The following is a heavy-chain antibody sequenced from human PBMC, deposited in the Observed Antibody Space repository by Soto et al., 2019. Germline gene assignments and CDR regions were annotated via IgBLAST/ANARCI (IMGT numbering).Heavy chain of an antibody. Sequence: QVQLVESGGGVVQPGRSLRLSCAASGFTFSSYGMHWVRQAPGKGLEWVAVISYDGSNKYYADSVKGRFTISRDNSKNTMYLQMNSLRAEDTAVYYYAKDTPITMVRGGGYYYYGMDVWGQGTTVTVSS. CDR3: AKDTPITMVRGGGYYYYGMDV. J-gene: IGHJ6*02. D-gene: IGHD3-10*01. CDR2: ISYDGSNK. V-gene: IGHV3-30*18. CDR1: GFTFSSYG.